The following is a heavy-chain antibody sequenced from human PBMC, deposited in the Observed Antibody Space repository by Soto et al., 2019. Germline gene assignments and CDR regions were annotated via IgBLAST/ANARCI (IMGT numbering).Heavy chain of an antibody. CDR3: ASQPSMVRGVST. J-gene: IGHJ5*02. D-gene: IGHD3-10*01. CDR2: IYHIGST. V-gene: IGHV4-59*01. Sequence: SETLSLTCTVSGGSISSYYWSWIRQPPGKELEWIGYIYHIGSTNYNPSLKSRVTISVDTSKNQFSLKLSSVTAADTAVYYCASQPSMVRGVSTWGQGTLVTVSS. CDR1: GGSISSYY.